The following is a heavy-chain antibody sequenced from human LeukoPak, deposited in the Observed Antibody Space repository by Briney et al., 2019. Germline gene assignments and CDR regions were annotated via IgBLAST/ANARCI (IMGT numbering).Heavy chain of an antibody. D-gene: IGHD3-22*01. CDR3: ARDSSYDSSGYSFDY. J-gene: IGHJ4*02. V-gene: IGHV3-30*01. Sequence: ESGGSLRLSCAASGFTFSSYAMHRVRQAPGKSLEWVAVISYDGSNKYYADSVKGRFTISRDNSKNTLYLQMNSLRAEDTAVYYCARDSSYDSSGYSFDYWGQGTLVTVSS. CDR1: GFTFSSYA. CDR2: ISYDGSNK.